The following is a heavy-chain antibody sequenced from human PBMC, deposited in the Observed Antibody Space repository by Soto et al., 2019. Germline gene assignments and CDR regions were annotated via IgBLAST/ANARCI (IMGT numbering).Heavy chain of an antibody. Sequence: QVQLVESGGGVVQPGRSLRLSCAASGFTFSSYGMHWVRQAPGKGLEWVAVISYDGSNKYYADSVKGRFTISRDNSKNTLYLQMNSLRAEDTAVYYCAKDSIAARHSHYYYYGMDVWGQGTTVTFS. CDR3: AKDSIAARHSHYYYYGMDV. CDR2: ISYDGSNK. J-gene: IGHJ6*02. CDR1: GFTFSSYG. V-gene: IGHV3-30*18. D-gene: IGHD6-6*01.